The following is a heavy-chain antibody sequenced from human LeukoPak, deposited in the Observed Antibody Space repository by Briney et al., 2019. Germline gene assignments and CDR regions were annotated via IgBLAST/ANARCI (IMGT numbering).Heavy chain of an antibody. J-gene: IGHJ4*02. V-gene: IGHV4-34*01. D-gene: IGHD5/OR15-5a*01. CDR2: INHSGST. CDR1: GGSFSGYY. CDR3: ARGQVYGV. Sequence: SETLSLTCAVYGGSFSGYYWSWIRQPPGKGLEWSGEINHSGSTNYNPSLKSRVTISVDTSKNQFSLKLSSVTAADTAVYYCARGQVYGVWGQGTLVTVSS.